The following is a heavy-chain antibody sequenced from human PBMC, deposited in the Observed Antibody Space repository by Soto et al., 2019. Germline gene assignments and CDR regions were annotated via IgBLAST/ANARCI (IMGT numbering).Heavy chain of an antibody. Sequence: QVQLQQWGAGLLKPSETLSLTCAVYGGSFSGYYWSWVRQSPGKGLERIGEINPTGGTNYNPSLKSRVTISVDTSKDQFSLQLSSVTAADTAVYYCARTRATPASRNLDYWGQGTLVTVSS. CDR2: INPTGGT. J-gene: IGHJ4*02. CDR3: ARTRATPASRNLDY. D-gene: IGHD1-1*01. V-gene: IGHV4-34*01. CDR1: GGSFSGYY.